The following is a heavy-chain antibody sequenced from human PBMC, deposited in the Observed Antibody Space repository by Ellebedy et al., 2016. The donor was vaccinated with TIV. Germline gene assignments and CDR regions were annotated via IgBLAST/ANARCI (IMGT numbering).Heavy chain of an antibody. CDR1: GGTFSSYA. Sequence: ASVKVSCKASGGTFSSYAISWVRQAPGQGLEWMGGIIPIFGTANYAQKFQGRVTITADESTSTAYMELSSLRSEDTAVYYCARDYGRGVWELRRSDDAFDIWGQGTMVTVSS. CDR3: ARDYGRGVWELRRSDDAFDI. CDR2: IIPIFGTA. V-gene: IGHV1-69*13. J-gene: IGHJ3*02. D-gene: IGHD1-26*01.